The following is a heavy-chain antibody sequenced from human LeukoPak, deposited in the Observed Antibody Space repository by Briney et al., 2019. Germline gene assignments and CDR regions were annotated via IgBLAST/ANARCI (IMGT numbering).Heavy chain of an antibody. CDR1: GFTFSSYA. CDR3: AKRRGLELLYYYYMDV. CDR2: ISGSGGST. D-gene: IGHD1-7*01. V-gene: IGHV3-23*01. J-gene: IGHJ6*03. Sequence: GGSLRLSCAASGFTFSSYAMSWVRQAPGKGLEWVSAISGSGGSTYYADSVKGRFTISKDNSKNTLYLQMNSLRAEDTTVYYCAKRRGLELLYYYYMDVWGKGTTVTVSS.